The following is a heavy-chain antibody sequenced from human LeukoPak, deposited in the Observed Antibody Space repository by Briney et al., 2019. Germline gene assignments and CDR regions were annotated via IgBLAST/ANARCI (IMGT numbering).Heavy chain of an antibody. Sequence: ASVKVSCKASGYTFTRYYMYWVRQAPGQGLEWMGIINPSGGTTIYAQKFQGRVTMTEDTSTDTAYMELSSLRSEDTAVYYCATAEGAQVNYFDYWGQGTLVTVSS. CDR1: GYTFTRYY. D-gene: IGHD1-14*01. CDR2: INPSGGTT. CDR3: ATAEGAQVNYFDY. J-gene: IGHJ4*02. V-gene: IGHV1-46*01.